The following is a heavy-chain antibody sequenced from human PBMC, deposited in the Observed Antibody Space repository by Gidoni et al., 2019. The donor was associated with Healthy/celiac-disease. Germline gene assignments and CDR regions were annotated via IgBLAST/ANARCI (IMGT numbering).Heavy chain of an antibody. CDR1: GFPFSSYG. Sequence: QVQLVESGGGVVQPGRSLRLSCAASGFPFSSYGMHWVRQAPGKGLEWVAVISYDGSNKYYADSVKRRFTISRDNSKNTLYLQMNSLRAEDTAVYYCAKALGYSSGWGMDVWGQGTTVTVSS. CDR2: ISYDGSNK. D-gene: IGHD6-19*01. J-gene: IGHJ6*02. CDR3: AKALGYSSGWGMDV. V-gene: IGHV3-30*18.